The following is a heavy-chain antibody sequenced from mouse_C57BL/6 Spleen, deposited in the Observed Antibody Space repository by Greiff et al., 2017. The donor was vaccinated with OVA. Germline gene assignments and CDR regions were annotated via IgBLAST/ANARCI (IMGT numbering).Heavy chain of an antibody. V-gene: IGHV5-17*01. D-gene: IGHD2-2*01. Sequence: VQLKQSGGGLVKPGGSLKLSCAASGFTFSDYGMHWVRQAPEKGLEWVAYISSGSSTIYYADTVKGRFTISRDNAKNTLFLQMTSLRSEDTAMYYCARKDYGYDYAMDYWGQGTSVTVSS. CDR1: GFTFSDYG. CDR3: ARKDYGYDYAMDY. J-gene: IGHJ4*01. CDR2: ISSGSSTI.